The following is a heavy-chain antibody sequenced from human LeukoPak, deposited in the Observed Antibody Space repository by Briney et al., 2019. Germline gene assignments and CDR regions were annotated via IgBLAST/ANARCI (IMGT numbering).Heavy chain of an antibody. CDR1: GFTFSSYA. CDR3: AKDRQTTGWHILDH. Sequence: GGSLRLSCAASGFTFSSYAMSWVRQAPGKGLEWVAAISYTGGSTYYADSVEGRFTIPRDNSKNTLDLQMSSLRAADTAVYYCAKDRQTTGWHILDHWGQGTLVTVSS. J-gene: IGHJ4*02. CDR2: ISYTGGST. D-gene: IGHD6-19*01. V-gene: IGHV3-23*01.